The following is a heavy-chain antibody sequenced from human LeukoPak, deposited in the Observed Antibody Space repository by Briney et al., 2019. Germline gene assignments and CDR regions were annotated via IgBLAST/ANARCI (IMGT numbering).Heavy chain of an antibody. CDR2: ISAYNGNT. Sequence: ASVKVSCKASGYTFTSYGISWVRQAPGQGLEWMGWISAYNGNTNYAQKLQGRVTMTTDTSTSPAYMELRSLRSDDTAVYYCARADSSGTPNLSWGQGTLVTVSS. D-gene: IGHD3-22*01. CDR3: ARADSSGTPNLS. J-gene: IGHJ4*02. V-gene: IGHV1-18*01. CDR1: GYTFTSYG.